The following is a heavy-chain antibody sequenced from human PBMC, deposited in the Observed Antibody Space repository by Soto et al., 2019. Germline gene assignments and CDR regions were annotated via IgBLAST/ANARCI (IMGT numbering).Heavy chain of an antibody. Sequence: QVQLVQSGAEVKKPGASVKVSCKASGYTFSKYGITWVRQAPGQGLEWMGWISAYNGNTRYLQKFQGRVPMTTDTSTSTAYMELKSLRSDDTAVYYCARDELRYCSGGSCYGIDVWGQGTTVTVSS. CDR1: GYTFSKYG. CDR2: ISAYNGNT. J-gene: IGHJ6*02. V-gene: IGHV1-18*01. CDR3: ARDELRYCSGGSCYGIDV. D-gene: IGHD2-15*01.